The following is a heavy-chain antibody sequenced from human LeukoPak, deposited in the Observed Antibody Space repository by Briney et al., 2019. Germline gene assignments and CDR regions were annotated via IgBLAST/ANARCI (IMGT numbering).Heavy chain of an antibody. J-gene: IGHJ4*02. Sequence: GGSLRLSCAASGFTFSNTWMHWVRQAPGKGLEWVSYISSSSNTIYYADSVKGRFTISRDNAKNSLYLQMNSLRAEDTAVYYCARVRYSSGWYTDYWGQGTLVTVSS. CDR1: GFTFSNTW. CDR2: ISSSSNTI. CDR3: ARVRYSSGWYTDY. V-gene: IGHV3-48*01. D-gene: IGHD6-19*01.